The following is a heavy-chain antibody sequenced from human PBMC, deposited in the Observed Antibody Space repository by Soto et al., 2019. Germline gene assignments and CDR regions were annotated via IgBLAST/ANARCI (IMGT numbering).Heavy chain of an antibody. CDR2: ISGSGGST. Sequence: GGSLRLSCAASGFTFSSYAMSWVRQAPGKGLEWVSAISGSGGSTYYADSVKGRFTISRDNSKNTLYLQMNSLGAEDTAVYYCAKGDYGDYVRFDYWGQGTLVTVSS. V-gene: IGHV3-23*01. CDR1: GFTFSSYA. CDR3: AKGDYGDYVRFDY. D-gene: IGHD4-17*01. J-gene: IGHJ4*02.